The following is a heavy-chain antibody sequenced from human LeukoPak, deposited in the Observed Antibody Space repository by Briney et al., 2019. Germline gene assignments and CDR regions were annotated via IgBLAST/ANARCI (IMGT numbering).Heavy chain of an antibody. CDR2: IYYSGST. V-gene: IGHV4-61*01. J-gene: IGHJ4*02. CDR3: ARDGYYGSGSHTAYFDY. Sequence: SQTLSLTCTVSGGSISSGIYYWSWIRQPPGKGLEWIAYIYYSGSTNYNPSLKSRVTISVDTSKNQFSLKLSSVTAADTAVYYCARDGYYGSGSHTAYFDYWGQGTLVTVSS. CDR1: GGSISSGIYY. D-gene: IGHD3-10*01.